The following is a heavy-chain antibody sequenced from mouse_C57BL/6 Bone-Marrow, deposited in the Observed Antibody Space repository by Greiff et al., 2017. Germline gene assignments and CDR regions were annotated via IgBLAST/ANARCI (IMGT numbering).Heavy chain of an antibody. CDR2: IWWDDDK. Sequence: QVTLKVSGPGILQPSQTLSLTCSFSGFSLSTFGMGVGWIRQPSGQGLEWLVHIWWDDDKYYNPALKSRPTISKATSKNHAFPKITNVDTADTATYCRARSQYGYDGGPWFAYWGQGTLVTVSA. CDR3: ARSQYGYDGGPWFAY. D-gene: IGHD2-14*01. J-gene: IGHJ3*01. V-gene: IGHV8-8*01. CDR1: GFSLSTFGMG.